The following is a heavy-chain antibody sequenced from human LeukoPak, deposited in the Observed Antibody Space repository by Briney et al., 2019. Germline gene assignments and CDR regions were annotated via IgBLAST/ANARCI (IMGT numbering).Heavy chain of an antibody. D-gene: IGHD2-15*01. CDR1: GSTFSSYS. V-gene: IGHV3-48*01. J-gene: IGHJ5*02. CDR2: ITSSGSTI. Sequence: GGSLRLSCAASGSTFSSYSMNWVRRAPGKGLEWVSYITSSGSTIYYADSVKGRFTISRDNAKNSLSLQMNSLRAEDTAVYYCARAGYCSGGSCIRSFDPWGQGTLVTVSS. CDR3: ARAGYCSGGSCIRSFDP.